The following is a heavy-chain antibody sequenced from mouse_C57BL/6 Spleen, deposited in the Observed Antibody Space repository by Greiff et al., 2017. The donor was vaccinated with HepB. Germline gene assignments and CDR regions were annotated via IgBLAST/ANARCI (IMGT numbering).Heavy chain of an antibody. V-gene: IGHV5-9-1*02. CDR3: TREDDGYYWFAY. CDR2: ISSGGDYI. J-gene: IGHJ3*01. Sequence: EVMLVESGEGLVKPGGSLKLSCAASGFTFSSYAMSWVRQTPEKRLEWVAYISSGGDYIYYADTVKGRFTISRDNARNTLYLQMSSLKSEDTAMYYCTREDDGYYWFAYWGQGTLVTVSA. D-gene: IGHD2-3*01. CDR1: GFTFSSYA.